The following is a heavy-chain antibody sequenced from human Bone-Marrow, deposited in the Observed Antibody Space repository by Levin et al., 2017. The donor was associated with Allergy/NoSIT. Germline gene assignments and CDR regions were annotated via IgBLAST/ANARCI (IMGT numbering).Heavy chain of an antibody. CDR1: GFPFATYA. D-gene: IGHD6-19*01. J-gene: IGHJ6*02. Sequence: GGSLRLSCAASGFPFATYALAWVRQAPGKGLEWISAISGSGNLTFYADSMKGRLTISRDNSKSTVTLHMSSLRFEDTAIYYCVKENSGWYGTSYHYYGMDVWGQGTAVTVSS. CDR2: ISGSGNLT. V-gene: IGHV3-23*01. CDR3: VKENSGWYGTSYHYYGMDV.